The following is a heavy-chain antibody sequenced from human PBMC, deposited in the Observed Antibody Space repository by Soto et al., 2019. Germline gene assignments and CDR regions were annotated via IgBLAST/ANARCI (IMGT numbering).Heavy chain of an antibody. CDR1: GFTFSAYA. V-gene: IGHV3-23*01. CDR2: ISGSGGTT. Sequence: GSLLLSCSASGFTFSAYAMSWVRQAPGKGLEWVSVISGSGGTTYYADSVKGRFTISRDNSKNTLYVQMNSLRAEDTAVYYCAKVRESAEAGHFDSWGQGTMVT. J-gene: IGHJ4*02. CDR3: AKVRESAEAGHFDS. D-gene: IGHD6-13*01.